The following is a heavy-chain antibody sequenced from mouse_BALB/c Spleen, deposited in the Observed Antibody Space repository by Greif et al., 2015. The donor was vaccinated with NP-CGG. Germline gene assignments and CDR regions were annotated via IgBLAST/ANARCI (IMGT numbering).Heavy chain of an antibody. Sequence: EVMLVESGPGLVKPSQSLSLTCTVTGYSITSDYAWNWIRQFPGNKLEWMGYISYSGSTSYNPSLKSRISITRDTSKNQFFLQLNSVTTEDTATYYCARNGGYGPYAMDYWGQGTSVTVSS. J-gene: IGHJ4*01. CDR2: ISYSGST. V-gene: IGHV3-2*02. D-gene: IGHD1-1*02. CDR1: GYSITSDYA. CDR3: ARNGGYGPYAMDY.